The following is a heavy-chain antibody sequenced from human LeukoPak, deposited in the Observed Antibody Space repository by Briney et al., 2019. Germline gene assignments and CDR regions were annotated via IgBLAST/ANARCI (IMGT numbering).Heavy chain of an antibody. CDR2: INHSGST. V-gene: IGHV4-34*01. Sequence: SETLSLTCAVYGGSFSGYYWSWIRQPPGKGLEWIGEINHSGSTNYNPSLKSRVTISVDTSKNQFSLKLSSVTAADTAVYYCARGFFWSGYYTGWDYWGQGTLVTVSS. J-gene: IGHJ4*02. CDR1: GGSFSGYY. D-gene: IGHD3-3*01. CDR3: ARGFFWSGYYTGWDY.